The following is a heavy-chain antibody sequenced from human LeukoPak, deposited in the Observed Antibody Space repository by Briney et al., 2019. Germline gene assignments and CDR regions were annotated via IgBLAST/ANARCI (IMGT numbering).Heavy chain of an antibody. V-gene: IGHV3-33*06. J-gene: IGHJ4*02. Sequence: PGGSLRLSCAASGFTFSSYGMHWVRQAPGKGLEWVAVIWYDGSNKYYADSVKGRFTISRDNSKNTLYLQMNSLRAADTAVYYCAKKSAVAVDYYFDYCGQGTLVTVSS. CDR2: IWYDGSNK. CDR1: GFTFSSYG. CDR3: AKKSAVAVDYYFDY. D-gene: IGHD6-19*01.